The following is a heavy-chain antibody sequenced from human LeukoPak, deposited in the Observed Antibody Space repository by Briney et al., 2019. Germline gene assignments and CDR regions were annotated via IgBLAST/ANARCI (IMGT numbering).Heavy chain of an antibody. Sequence: GGSLRLSCAASGFTFSSYGMHWVRQAPGKGLVWVSTISGSGGSTYYADSVKGRFTISRDNSKNTLYLQMNSLRAEDTAVYYCARGSSGWFDDNWFDPWGQGTLLTVSS. CDR1: GFTFSSYG. J-gene: IGHJ5*02. CDR2: ISGSGGST. D-gene: IGHD6-19*01. V-gene: IGHV3-23*01. CDR3: ARGSSGWFDDNWFDP.